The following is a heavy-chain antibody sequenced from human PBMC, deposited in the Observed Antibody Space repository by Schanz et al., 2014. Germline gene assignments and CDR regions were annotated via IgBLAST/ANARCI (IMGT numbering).Heavy chain of an antibody. V-gene: IGHV3-74*01. CDR1: GFTFSDSW. CDR3: VKDLQRELLRDDHYYGMDV. D-gene: IGHD1-26*01. J-gene: IGHJ6*02. Sequence: EVQLVESGGGFVQPGGSLRLSCAASGFTFSDSWMHWVRQAPGKGLVWVSRTSNDGSFTTFADSVKGRFTTSRDNSKNTMYLQMNSLRAEDTAVYYCVKDLQRELLRDDHYYGMDVWGQGTTVTVSS. CDR2: TSNDGSFT.